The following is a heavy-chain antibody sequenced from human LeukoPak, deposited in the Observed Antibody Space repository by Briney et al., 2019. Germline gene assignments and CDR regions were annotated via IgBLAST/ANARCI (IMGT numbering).Heavy chain of an antibody. D-gene: IGHD6-19*01. Sequence: PGGSLRLSCAASGFTFSSYSMNWVRQAPGKGLEYVSAISSNGGSTYFADSVKGRFTISRDNSKNTLYLQMSGLRAEDTAVYYCVKARGSGWYWDYWGQGTLVTVSS. J-gene: IGHJ4*02. CDR1: GFTFSSYS. V-gene: IGHV3-64D*06. CDR2: ISSNGGST. CDR3: VKARGSGWYWDY.